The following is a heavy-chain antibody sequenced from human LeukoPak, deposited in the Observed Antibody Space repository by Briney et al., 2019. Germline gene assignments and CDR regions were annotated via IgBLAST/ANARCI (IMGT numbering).Heavy chain of an antibody. CDR2: INHSGST. CDR1: GFTFGDYA. V-gene: IGHV4-34*01. J-gene: IGHJ4*02. D-gene: IGHD3-10*01. CDR3: ARGPPGVY. Sequence: PGGSLRLSCTASGFTFGDYAMSWFRQPPGKGLEWIGEINHSGSTNYNPSLKSRVTISVDTSKNQFSLKLSSVTAADTAVYYCARGPPGVYWGQGTLVTVSS.